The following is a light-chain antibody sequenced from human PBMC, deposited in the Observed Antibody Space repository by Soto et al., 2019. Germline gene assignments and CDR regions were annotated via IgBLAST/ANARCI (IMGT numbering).Light chain of an antibody. CDR1: QGISNT. CDR3: QQFHNSPLT. V-gene: IGKV1D-13*01. Sequence: AIQLTQSPSSLSAFVGDSVTITCRASQGISNTLAWFQQKPRKAPILLIYDASSLESGVSSRFSGSGSGTDFTLAISSLQPEDFATYFCQQFHNSPLTFGGGTKVDIK. CDR2: DAS. J-gene: IGKJ4*01.